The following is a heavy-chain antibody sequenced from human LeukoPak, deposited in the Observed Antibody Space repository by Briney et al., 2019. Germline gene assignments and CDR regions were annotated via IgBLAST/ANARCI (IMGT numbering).Heavy chain of an antibody. Sequence: GGSLRLSCAASGFTFSSYGMHWVRQAPGKGLEWVAVIWYDGSNKYYADSVKGRFTISRDNSKSTLYLQMNSLRAEDTAVYYCARDGGNCSSTSCYEGVELYFDYWGQGTLVTVSS. V-gene: IGHV3-33*08. J-gene: IGHJ4*02. CDR2: IWYDGSNK. CDR3: ARDGGNCSSTSCYEGVELYFDY. D-gene: IGHD2-2*01. CDR1: GFTFSSYG.